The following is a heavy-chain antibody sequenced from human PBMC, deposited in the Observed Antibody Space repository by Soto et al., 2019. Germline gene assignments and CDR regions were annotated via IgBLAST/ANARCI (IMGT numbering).Heavy chain of an antibody. D-gene: IGHD1-1*01. J-gene: IGHJ6*02. Sequence: KTSETLSLTCTVSGGSISSYYWSWIRQPPGKGLEWIGYIYYSGSTNYNPSLKSRVTISVDTSKNQFSLKLSSVTAADTAVYYCARMEDGYDYYYGMDVWGHGTTVTVSS. CDR3: ARMEDGYDYYYGMDV. V-gene: IGHV4-59*01. CDR1: GGSISSYY. CDR2: IYYSGST.